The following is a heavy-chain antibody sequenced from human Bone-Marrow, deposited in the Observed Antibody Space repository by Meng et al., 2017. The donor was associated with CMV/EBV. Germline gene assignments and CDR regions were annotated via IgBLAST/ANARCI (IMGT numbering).Heavy chain of an antibody. CDR2: ISYSGYT. J-gene: IGHJ5*02. Sequence: TCSGDSINRGEFYWTWIRQYPGQGLEWIGYISYSGYTYYNPSLNNRVTISAETSKNQFSLTLTSVSAADTAVYYCARCSTSSEWFDPWGQGTLVTVSS. V-gene: IGHV4-31*03. CDR1: GDSINRGEFY. D-gene: IGHD6-6*01. CDR3: ARCSTSSEWFDP.